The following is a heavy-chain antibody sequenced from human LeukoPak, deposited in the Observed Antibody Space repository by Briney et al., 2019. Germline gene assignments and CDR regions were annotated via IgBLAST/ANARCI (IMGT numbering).Heavy chain of an antibody. CDR3: ARAAPLMVRGVLPYYYYIDV. CDR1: GGSISTSSYY. J-gene: IGHJ6*03. CDR2: IYYSGGT. D-gene: IGHD3-10*01. V-gene: IGHV4-39*07. Sequence: SETLSLTCTVSGGSISTSSYYWGWIRQPPGKGLEWIGSIYYSGGTYYNPSLKSRVTISVDTSKNQFSLRLSSVTAADTAMYYCARAAPLMVRGVLPYYYYIDVWGNGTTVTVSS.